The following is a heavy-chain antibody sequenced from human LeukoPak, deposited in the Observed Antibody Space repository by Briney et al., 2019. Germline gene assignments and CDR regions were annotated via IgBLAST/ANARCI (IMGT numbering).Heavy chain of an antibody. D-gene: IGHD3-10*01. CDR3: ARSVTQGGFGELLPFDP. Sequence: SETLSLTCSVSGGSITSHYWSWIRQSPGKGLEWIGYVYYTGSNNYNPSLKSRVTLSLDTSKNQFFLTLHSVTAADTAIYYCARSVTQGGFGELLPFDPWGQGTLVTVSS. V-gene: IGHV4-59*11. CDR2: VYYTGSN. J-gene: IGHJ5*02. CDR1: GGSITSHY.